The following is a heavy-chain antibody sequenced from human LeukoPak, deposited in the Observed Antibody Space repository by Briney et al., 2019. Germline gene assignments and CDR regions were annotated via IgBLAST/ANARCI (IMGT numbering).Heavy chain of an antibody. J-gene: IGHJ4*02. CDR2: INPQSGDT. Sequence: ASVKVSCKTSGCIFTGYYMHWVRQAPGQGLEWMGWINPQSGDTHYAQNFQGRVTMTRDTSISTAYMELSRLTSDDTALYYCARDGNEAVAGTGAVTYWGQGTLVTVSS. V-gene: IGHV1-2*02. CDR1: GCIFTGYY. D-gene: IGHD6-19*01. CDR3: ARDGNEAVAGTGAVTY.